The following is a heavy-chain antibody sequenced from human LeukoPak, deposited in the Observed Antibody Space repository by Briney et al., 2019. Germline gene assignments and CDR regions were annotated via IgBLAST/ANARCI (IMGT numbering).Heavy chain of an antibody. CDR3: TRDSGTYNWFDP. J-gene: IGHJ5*02. CDR1: GFTFSGSA. V-gene: IGHV3-73*01. CDR2: IDKKDKGYATAT. D-gene: IGHD1-26*01. Sequence: TGGSLKISCAASGFTFSGSAIHWVRQSSGKGLEWVGQIDKKDKGYATATAYAASVKGRFTISRDDSINTAYLQMKSLKTEDTALYYCTRDSGTYNWFDPWGQGTLSPSPQ.